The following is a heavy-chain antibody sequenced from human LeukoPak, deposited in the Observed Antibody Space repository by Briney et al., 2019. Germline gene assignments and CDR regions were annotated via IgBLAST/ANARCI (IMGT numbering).Heavy chain of an antibody. J-gene: IGHJ5*02. V-gene: IGHV3-30*02. CDR1: GVTFSTYG. CDR3: AGYCSTTSCYSSPNWFDP. D-gene: IGHD2-2*01. CDR2: IQYDGRNE. Sequence: PGGSLRLSCAASGVTFSTYGMHWVRQAPGKGLEWVAFIQYDGRNEYYTDSVKGRFIISRDNSKNTLYLQMNSLRVEDTAVYYCAGYCSTTSCYSSPNWFDPWGQGTLVTVSS.